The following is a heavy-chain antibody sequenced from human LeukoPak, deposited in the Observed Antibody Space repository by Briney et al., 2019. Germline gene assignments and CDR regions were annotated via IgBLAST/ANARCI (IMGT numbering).Heavy chain of an antibody. CDR1: GASITSGAYY. Sequence: SQTLSLTCTVSGASITSGAYYWSWIRQPPGKGLEWIGEINHSGSTSYNPSLKSRVTISVDTSKNQFSLKLSSVTAADTAVYYCARGLHCSGGSCYSADYWGQGTLVTVSS. CDR3: ARGLHCSGGSCYSADY. J-gene: IGHJ4*02. CDR2: INHSGST. D-gene: IGHD2-15*01. V-gene: IGHV4-34*01.